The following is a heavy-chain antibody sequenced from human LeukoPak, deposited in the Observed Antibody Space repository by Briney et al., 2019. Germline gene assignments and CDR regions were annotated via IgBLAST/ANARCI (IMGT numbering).Heavy chain of an antibody. J-gene: IGHJ3*02. D-gene: IGHD6-19*01. V-gene: IGHV4-4*07. Sequence: PSETLSLTSTVSGGSISSYYWSWIRQPAGKGLEWIGRINSRGSTNYNPSLQSRVTMSVDTSKNQISLKLNSVTAADTAVYYCARDPMAGTFRAFDIWGQGTMVTVSS. CDR3: ARDPMAGTFRAFDI. CDR1: GGSISSYY. CDR2: INSRGST.